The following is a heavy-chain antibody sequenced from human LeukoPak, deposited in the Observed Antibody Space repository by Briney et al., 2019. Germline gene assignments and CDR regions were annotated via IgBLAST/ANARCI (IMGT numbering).Heavy chain of an antibody. CDR3: ARAFKYCDSTSCSKEVGFDFDY. CDR2: INPSGGST. D-gene: IGHD2-2*01. CDR1: GYTFTSYY. V-gene: IGHV1-46*01. Sequence: GASVKVSCKASGYTFTSYYMHWVRQAPGQGLEWMGIINPSGGSTSYAQKFQGRVTMTRDTSTSTVYMELSSLRSEDTAVYYCARAFKYCDSTSCSKEVGFDFDYWGQGTLVTVSS. J-gene: IGHJ4*02.